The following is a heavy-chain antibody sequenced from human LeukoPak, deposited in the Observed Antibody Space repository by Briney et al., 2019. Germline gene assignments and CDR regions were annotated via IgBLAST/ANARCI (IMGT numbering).Heavy chain of an antibody. CDR1: GFIFSNSW. D-gene: IGHD5-12*01. V-gene: IGHV3-7*01. CDR2: MDQDGKEK. Sequence: PGGSLRLSCAASGFIFSNSWMSWFRQVPGKGLEWVANMDQDGKEKNYVASVKGRFTISRDITKNSLFLQMNSLTAEDTAVYYCAKNLHYDSHDFWGRGALVTVSS. J-gene: IGHJ4*02. CDR3: AKNLHYDSHDF.